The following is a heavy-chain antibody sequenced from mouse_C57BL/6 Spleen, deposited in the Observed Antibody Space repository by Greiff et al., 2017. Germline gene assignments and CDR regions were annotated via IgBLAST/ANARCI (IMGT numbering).Heavy chain of an antibody. J-gene: IGHJ4*01. V-gene: IGHV5-17*01. Sequence: EVMLVESGGGLVKPGGSLKLSCAASGFTFSDYGMPWVRQAPEKGLGWVAYISSGSSTIYYADTVKGRFTISRDNAKNTLFLQMTSLRSEYTAMYYGARPGEAYYAMDYWGQGTSVTVSS. CDR3: ARPGEAYYAMDY. CDR2: ISSGSSTI. CDR1: GFTFSDYG.